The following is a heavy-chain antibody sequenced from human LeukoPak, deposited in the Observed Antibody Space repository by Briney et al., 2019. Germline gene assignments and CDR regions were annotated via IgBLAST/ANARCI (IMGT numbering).Heavy chain of an antibody. V-gene: IGHV1-2*02. D-gene: IGHD3-10*01. CDR3: ARDWELRWSQGAYDY. CDR2: INPRTGET. Sequence: ASVKVSCKASGYTFTGYYMHWVRQAPGQGLEWMGWINPRTGETNYAQKFQGRVTMTRDTSISTAYMELSGLRFDDTAMYFCARDWELRWSQGAYDYWGQGTLLTVSS. CDR1: GYTFTGYY. J-gene: IGHJ4*02.